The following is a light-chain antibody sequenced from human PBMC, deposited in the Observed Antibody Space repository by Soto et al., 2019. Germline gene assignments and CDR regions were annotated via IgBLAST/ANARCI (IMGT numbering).Light chain of an antibody. Sequence: IVMTQSTDTLSVSPGQRVTLSCRASQDIRSSLAWYQQKPGQAPRLLIYGASIRATGVPATFSGSGSGTEFTLTISSLQPEDFATYYCQQSYSTPPTFGQGTKVDIK. CDR3: QQSYSTPPT. J-gene: IGKJ1*01. CDR1: QDIRSS. CDR2: GAS. V-gene: IGKV3-15*01.